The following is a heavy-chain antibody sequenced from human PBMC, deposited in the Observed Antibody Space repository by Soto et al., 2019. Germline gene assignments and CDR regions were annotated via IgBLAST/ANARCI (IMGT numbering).Heavy chain of an antibody. CDR3: ARMVGATLVDF. D-gene: IGHD1-26*01. CDR2: IYHSGST. Sequence: SETLSLPCAVSDASISSTTSNNWWSWVRQPPGKGLEWIGEIYHSGSTNYNPSLKSRVTMSVDKSKNQFSLKLTSVTAADTAVYYCARMVGATLVDFWGQGTLVTVSS. CDR1: DASISSTTSNNW. V-gene: IGHV4-4*02. J-gene: IGHJ4*02.